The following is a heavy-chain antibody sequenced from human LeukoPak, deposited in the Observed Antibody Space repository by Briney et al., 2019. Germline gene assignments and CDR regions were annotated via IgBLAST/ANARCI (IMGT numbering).Heavy chain of an antibody. Sequence: SETLSLTCAVYGGSFSGYYWSWIRQPPGKGLEWIGEINHSGSTNCNPSLKSRVTISVDTSKNQFSLKLSSVTAADTAVYYCARGYCGGDCYSRRQYYFDYWGQGTLVTVSS. J-gene: IGHJ4*02. CDR2: INHSGST. CDR1: GGSFSGYY. V-gene: IGHV4-34*01. D-gene: IGHD2-21*02. CDR3: ARGYCGGDCYSRRQYYFDY.